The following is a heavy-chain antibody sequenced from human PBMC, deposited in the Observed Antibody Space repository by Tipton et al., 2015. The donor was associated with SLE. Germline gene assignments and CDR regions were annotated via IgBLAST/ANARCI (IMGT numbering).Heavy chain of an antibody. CDR2: MSYSGST. CDR1: GGSISSDDYY. CDR3: ARSLPEYQYRVEYFQH. J-gene: IGHJ1*01. Sequence: TLSLTCTVSGGSISSDDYYWTWIRQHPGKGLEWIGHMSYSGSTYYNPSLKSRVTISVDTSKNQFSLKLSSVTAADTAVYYCARSLPEYQYRVEYFQHWGQGTLVTVSS. D-gene: IGHD2-2*01. V-gene: IGHV4-31*03.